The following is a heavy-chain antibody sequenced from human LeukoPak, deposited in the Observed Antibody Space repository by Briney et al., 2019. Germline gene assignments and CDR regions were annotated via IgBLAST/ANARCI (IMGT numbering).Heavy chain of an antibody. CDR3: ATMGGCSGGSCYYYYYYMDV. J-gene: IGHJ6*03. Sequence: SETLSLTCAVYGGSFSGYYWSWIRQPPGKGLEWIGEINHSGSTNYNPSLKSRVTISVDTSKNQFSLKLGSVTAADTAVYYCATMGGCSGGSCYYYYYYMDVWGKGTTVTISS. CDR2: INHSGST. D-gene: IGHD2-15*01. V-gene: IGHV4-34*01. CDR1: GGSFSGYY.